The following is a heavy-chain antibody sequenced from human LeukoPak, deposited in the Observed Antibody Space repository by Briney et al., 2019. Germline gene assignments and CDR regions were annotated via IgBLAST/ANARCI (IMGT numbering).Heavy chain of an antibody. V-gene: IGHV1-3*01. CDR2: INAGNGNI. Sequence: ASVKVSCKASGYTFTSYGISWVRQAPGQGLEWMGWINAGNGNIKYSQKFQGRVTITGDTSASTAYMELSSLRSEDTAVYYCARGYCSSTSCYMDVWGQGTTVT. D-gene: IGHD2-2*01. CDR1: GYTFTSYG. CDR3: ARGYCSSTSCYMDV. J-gene: IGHJ6*02.